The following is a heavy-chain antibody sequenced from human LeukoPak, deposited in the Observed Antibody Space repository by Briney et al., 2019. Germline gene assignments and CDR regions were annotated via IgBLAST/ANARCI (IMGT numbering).Heavy chain of an antibody. CDR2: ISGSGGTT. D-gene: IGHD3-22*01. Sequence: GGSLRLSCAASGFTFDSYAMSWVRQAPGKGLEWVSTISGSGGTTYYADSVKGRFTISRDNSENTLYLQMNSLRADDTAVYYCAKDRSGYYQYYFDYWGQGTLVTVSS. V-gene: IGHV3-23*01. CDR3: AKDRSGYYQYYFDY. CDR1: GFTFDSYA. J-gene: IGHJ4*02.